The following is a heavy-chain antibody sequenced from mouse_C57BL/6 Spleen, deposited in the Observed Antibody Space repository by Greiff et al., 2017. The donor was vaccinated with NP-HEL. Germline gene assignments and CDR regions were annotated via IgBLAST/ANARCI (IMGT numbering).Heavy chain of an antibody. CDR1: GYTFTGYW. CDR2: ILPGSGST. V-gene: IGHV1-9*01. Sequence: QVQLQQSGAELMKPGASVKLSCKATGYTFTGYWIEWVKQRPGHGLEWIGEILPGSGSTNYNDKLKGKATFTAATSSNTAYMQLSSLTTEDSAIYGCARLDYGNLYYAMDDWGEGTSVTVSS. J-gene: IGHJ4*01. CDR3: ARLDYGNLYYAMDD. D-gene: IGHD2-1*01.